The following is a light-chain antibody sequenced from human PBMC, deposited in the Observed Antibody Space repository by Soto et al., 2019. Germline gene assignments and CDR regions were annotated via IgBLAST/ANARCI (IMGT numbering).Light chain of an antibody. CDR1: QSVSGSY. CDR3: QQYGSSGT. Sequence: EIVLTQSPVTLSLSPGERATVSCRASQSVSGSYLAWYQQKPGQAPRLLIYAASSRATGIPDRFSGSGSGTDFTLTISRLEPEDFAVYYCQQYGSSGTFGQGTKVDIK. CDR2: AAS. V-gene: IGKV3-20*01. J-gene: IGKJ1*01.